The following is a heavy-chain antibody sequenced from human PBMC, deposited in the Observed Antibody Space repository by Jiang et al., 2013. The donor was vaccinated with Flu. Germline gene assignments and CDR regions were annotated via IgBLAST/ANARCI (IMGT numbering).Heavy chain of an antibody. D-gene: IGHD6-13*01. Sequence: GPGLVKPSETLSLTCTVSGGSISSYYWSWIRQPPGKGLEWIGYIYYSGSTNYNPSLKSRVTISVDTSKNQFSLKLSSVTAADTAVYYCARHGGYSSSWAHFDYWG. CDR3: ARHGGYSSSWAHFDY. CDR1: GGSISSYY. J-gene: IGHJ4*01. CDR2: IYYSGST. V-gene: IGHV4-59*08.